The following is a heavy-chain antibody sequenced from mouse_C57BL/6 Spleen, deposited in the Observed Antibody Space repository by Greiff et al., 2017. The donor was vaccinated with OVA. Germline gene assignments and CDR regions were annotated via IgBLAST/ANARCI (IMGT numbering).Heavy chain of an antibody. CDR2: ISYDGSN. V-gene: IGHV3-6*01. J-gene: IGHJ2*01. CDR1: GYSITSGYY. Sequence: EVKLMESGPGLVKPSQSLSLTCSVTGYSITSGYYWNWIRQFPGNKLEWMGYISYDGSNNYNPSLKNRISITRDTSKNQFFLKLNSVTTEDTATYYCAREGYYGSSSYFDVWGKGTTLTVSS. CDR3: AREGYYGSSSYFDV. D-gene: IGHD1-1*01.